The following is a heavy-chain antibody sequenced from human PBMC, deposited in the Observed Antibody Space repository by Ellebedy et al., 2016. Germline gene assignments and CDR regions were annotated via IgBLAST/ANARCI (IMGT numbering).Heavy chain of an antibody. CDR3: ARDTRDGVGTSGAFYDP. CDR1: GYNFMNYD. J-gene: IGHJ5*02. V-gene: IGHV1-18*01. CDR2: INDR. Sequence: ASVKVSXXASGYNFMNYDIHWVRQAPGQGLEWMGGINDRNHAQKFQGRVSMTTDTSTSTAYMELRSLRFDDTAVYYCARDTRDGVGTSGAFYDPWGQGTLVTVS. D-gene: IGHD4-23*01.